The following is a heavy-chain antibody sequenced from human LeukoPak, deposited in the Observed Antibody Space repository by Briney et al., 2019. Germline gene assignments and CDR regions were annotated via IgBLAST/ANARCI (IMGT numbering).Heavy chain of an antibody. CDR2: ISWNSGSI. D-gene: IGHD3-22*01. Sequence: GRSLRLSCAASGFTFDDDAMHWVRQAPGKGLEWVSGISWNSGSIGYADSVKGRFTISRDNAKNSLYLQMNSLRAEDTALYYCAKLPYYDSSGYPFDYWGQGTLVTVSS. J-gene: IGHJ4*02. CDR1: GFTFDDDA. CDR3: AKLPYYDSSGYPFDY. V-gene: IGHV3-9*01.